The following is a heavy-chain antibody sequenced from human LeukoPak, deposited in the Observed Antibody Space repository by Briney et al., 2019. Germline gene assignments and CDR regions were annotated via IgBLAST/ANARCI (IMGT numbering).Heavy chain of an antibody. CDR3: SRGSGWLSVY. Sequence: PGRSLRLSCTASGFTFGGYLMSWFRQAPGKGLEWIGFISGGTTEYAASVKGRFTISRDDSTSIAYLQMNSLTTEDTAVYYCSRGSGWLSVYWGQGTVVTVSS. J-gene: IGHJ4*02. D-gene: IGHD6-19*01. CDR2: ISGGTT. CDR1: GFTFGGYL. V-gene: IGHV3-49*03.